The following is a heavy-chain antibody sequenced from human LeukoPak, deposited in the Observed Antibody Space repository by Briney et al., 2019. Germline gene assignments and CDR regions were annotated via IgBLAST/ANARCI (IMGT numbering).Heavy chain of an antibody. CDR3: ARTDHYYYMDV. CDR2: INPNSGGT. Sequence: ASVKVSCKASGYTFTTHDLTWVRQATGQGLEWMGWINPNSGGTNYAQKFQGRVTMTRDTSISTAYMELSRLRSDDTAVYYCARTDHYYYMDVWGKGTTVTVSS. V-gene: IGHV1-2*02. J-gene: IGHJ6*03. CDR1: GYTFTTHD.